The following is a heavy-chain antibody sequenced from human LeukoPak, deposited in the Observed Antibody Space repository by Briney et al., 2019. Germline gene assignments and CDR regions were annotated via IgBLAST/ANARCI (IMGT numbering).Heavy chain of an antibody. Sequence: SETLSLTCDVSGGSITTEHYWWGWLRQPPGKGLEWIAIIFYTGKIHDNPSLRNRISMSVDTSKDQFSLRLSAVTAADTAVYYCARQLGVGVWALDRWGQGTLVTVSS. CDR2: IFYTGKI. D-gene: IGHD3-16*01. V-gene: IGHV4-39*01. CDR3: ARQLGVGVWALDR. J-gene: IGHJ4*02. CDR1: GGSITTEHYW.